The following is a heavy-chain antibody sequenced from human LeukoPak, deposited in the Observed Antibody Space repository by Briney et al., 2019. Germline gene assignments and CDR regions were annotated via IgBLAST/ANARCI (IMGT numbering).Heavy chain of an antibody. V-gene: IGHV3-66*02. CDR1: GFTVSSNY. Sequence: PGGSLRLSCAASGFTVSSNYMSWVRQAPGKGLEWVSVIYSGGSTCYADSVKGRFTISRDNSKNTLYLQMNSLRAEDTAVYYCARVGGYCSSTSCEENWFDPWGQGTLVTVSS. D-gene: IGHD2-2*01. CDR3: ARVGGYCSSTSCEENWFDP. J-gene: IGHJ5*02. CDR2: IYSGGST.